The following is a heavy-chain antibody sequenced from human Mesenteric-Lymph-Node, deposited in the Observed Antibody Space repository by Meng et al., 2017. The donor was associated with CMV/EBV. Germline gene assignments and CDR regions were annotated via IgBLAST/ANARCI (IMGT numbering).Heavy chain of an antibody. V-gene: IGHV1-69*02. CDR1: GDTFNIYT. Sequence: VKVSCKASGDTFNIYTFTWVRRAPGQRLEWMGRIIPIVGITNYAQKFQGRLTFTADASTSTAYMELSSLRSDDTAVYYCARGLPPGHWGQGTLVTVSS. J-gene: IGHJ4*02. CDR3: ARGLPPGH. CDR2: IIPIVGIT. D-gene: IGHD7-27*01.